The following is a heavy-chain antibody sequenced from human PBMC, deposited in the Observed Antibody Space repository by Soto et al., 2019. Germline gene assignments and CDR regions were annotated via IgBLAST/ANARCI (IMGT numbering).Heavy chain of an antibody. CDR1: GFTFSSYD. CDR3: TRLVEWDQGNEY. CDR2: IGTAGDT. J-gene: IGHJ4*02. D-gene: IGHD3-3*01. V-gene: IGHV3-13*01. Sequence: GGSLRLSCAASGFTFSSYDMHWVRQATGKGLEWVSAIGTAGDTYYPGSVKGRFTISRENAKNSLYLQMNSLKTDDTAVYYCTRLVEWDQGNEYWGQGTLVTVSS.